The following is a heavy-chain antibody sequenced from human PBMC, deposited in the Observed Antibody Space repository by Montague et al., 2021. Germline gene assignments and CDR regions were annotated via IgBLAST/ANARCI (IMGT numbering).Heavy chain of an antibody. CDR2: FSPGGTTT. V-gene: IGHV3-74*01. Sequence: SLRLSCAASGFTFSNYCMHWVRQAPGKGLVWVSHFSPGGTTTNYAASVRGRFTISRDDAKNTLYLQMHRLRAEDTAVYFCARATLEHPHTVFDSWGRGNQVTVSS. CDR1: GFTFSNYC. J-gene: IGHJ4*02. D-gene: IGHD1/OR15-1a*01. CDR3: ARATLEHPHTVFDS.